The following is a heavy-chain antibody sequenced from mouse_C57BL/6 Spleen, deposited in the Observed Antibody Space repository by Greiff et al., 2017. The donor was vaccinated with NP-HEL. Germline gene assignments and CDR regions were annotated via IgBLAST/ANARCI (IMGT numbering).Heavy chain of an antibody. J-gene: IGHJ3*01. CDR2: IRLKSDNYAT. CDR3: TPRQAWFAY. V-gene: IGHV6-3*01. CDR1: GFTFSNYW. Sequence: EVKLMESGGGLVQPGGSMKLSCVASGFTFSNYWMNWVRQSPEKGLEWVAQIRLKSDNYATHYAESVKGRFTISSDDSKSSVYLQMNNLRAEDTGIYYCTPRQAWFAYWGQGTLVTVSA. D-gene: IGHD3-2*01.